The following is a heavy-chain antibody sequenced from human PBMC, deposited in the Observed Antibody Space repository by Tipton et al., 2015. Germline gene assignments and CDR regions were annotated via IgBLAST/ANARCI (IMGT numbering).Heavy chain of an antibody. J-gene: IGHJ2*01. CDR3: ARDVGPIAVTGTRYFDL. CDR2: ISSSGSTI. D-gene: IGHD6-19*01. Sequence: SLRLSCAASGFTFSSYEMKWVRQAPGKGLEWVSYISSSGSTIYYADSVKGRFTISRDNAKNSLYLQMNSLRAEDTAVYYCARDVGPIAVTGTRYFDLWGRGTLVTVSS. V-gene: IGHV3-48*03. CDR1: GFTFSSYE.